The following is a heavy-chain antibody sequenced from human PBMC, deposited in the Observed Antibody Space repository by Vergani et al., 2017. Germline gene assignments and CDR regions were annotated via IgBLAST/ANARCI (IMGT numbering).Heavy chain of an antibody. D-gene: IGHD6-19*01. J-gene: IGHJ4*02. V-gene: IGHV1-2*02. CDR2: INPNSGGT. CDR1: GYTFTGYY. CDR3: ARVAGAQPPDY. Sequence: QVQLVQSGAEVKKPGASVKVSCKASGYTFTGYYMHWVRQAPGQGLEWMGWINPNSGGTNDAQKFQGRVTMTRDTSISTAYMELSRLRSDDTAVYYCARVAGAQPPDYWGQGTLVTVSS.